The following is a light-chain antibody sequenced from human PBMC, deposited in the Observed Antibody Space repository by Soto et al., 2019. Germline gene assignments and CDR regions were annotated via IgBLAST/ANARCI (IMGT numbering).Light chain of an antibody. J-gene: IGKJ5*01. Sequence: EIVMTQSPATLSVSPGARATLSCRASQSVNSNLAWYQQKPGQAPRLLIYGASTRATGLPARFSGSGSGTEVTLTISSLQSEDFAAYYCHQYNHWPFTFGQGTRLEIK. CDR1: QSVNSN. CDR3: HQYNHWPFT. CDR2: GAS. V-gene: IGKV3D-15*01.